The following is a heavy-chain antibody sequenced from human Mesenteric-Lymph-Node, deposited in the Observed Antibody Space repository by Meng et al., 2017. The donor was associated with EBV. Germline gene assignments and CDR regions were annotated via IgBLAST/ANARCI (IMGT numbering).Heavy chain of an antibody. CDR3: ARVPIVVVVAARAGAFDI. CDR1: GGSFTGYY. Sequence: QQQQWGAVLLMLSGPLSLPCAVFGGSFTGYYWSGIRQPPGKGLEWIWEINHSGSTNYNPSLKSRVTISVDTSKNQFSLKLSSVTAADTAVYYCARVPIVVVVAARAGAFDIWGQGTMVTVSS. V-gene: IGHV4-34*01. D-gene: IGHD2-15*01. J-gene: IGHJ3*02. CDR2: INHSGST.